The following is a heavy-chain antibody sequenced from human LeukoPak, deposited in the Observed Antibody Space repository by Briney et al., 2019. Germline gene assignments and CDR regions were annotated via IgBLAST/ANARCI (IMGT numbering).Heavy chain of an antibody. CDR2: MNPNSGNT. D-gene: IGHD6-19*01. Sequence: ASVKVSCKASGCTFTSYDINWVRQATGQGLEWMGWMNPNSGNTGYAQKFQGRVTMTRNTSISTAYMELSSLRSEDTAVYYCARFVAGFLYYFDYWGQGTLVTVSS. CDR3: ARFVAGFLYYFDY. V-gene: IGHV1-8*01. J-gene: IGHJ4*02. CDR1: GCTFTSYD.